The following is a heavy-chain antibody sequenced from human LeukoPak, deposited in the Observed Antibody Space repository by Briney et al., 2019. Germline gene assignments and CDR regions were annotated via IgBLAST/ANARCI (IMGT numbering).Heavy chain of an antibody. J-gene: IGHJ5*02. CDR3: GRATAKVGMVLRAWSHP. D-gene: IGHD4/OR15-4a*01. CDR1: GYTFTSYD. V-gene: IGHV1-8*01. CDR2: MNPNRGNS. Sequence: GASVKVSCKASGYTFTSYDINWVRQATGQGLEWMGWMNPNRGNSGYAQKFQGRVTMTRNTSISTAYMELCSLRSEDTAVYYWGRATAKVGMVLRAWSHPGAQGPLVTVS.